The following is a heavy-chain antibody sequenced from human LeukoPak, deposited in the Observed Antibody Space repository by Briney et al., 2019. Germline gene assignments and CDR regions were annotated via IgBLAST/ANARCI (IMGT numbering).Heavy chain of an antibody. CDR2: ISDSGLTT. J-gene: IGHJ4*02. Sequence: GGSLRLSCAASGFTFRNFGMTWVRQVPGKGLEWVSTISDSGLTTHYADSVKGRFTISRDISKNTLYLQMSSLRAEDTAVYYCARRAGGYSHPYDYWGQGVLVTVSS. V-gene: IGHV3-23*01. CDR3: ARRAGGYSHPYDY. D-gene: IGHD4-23*01. CDR1: GFTFRNFG.